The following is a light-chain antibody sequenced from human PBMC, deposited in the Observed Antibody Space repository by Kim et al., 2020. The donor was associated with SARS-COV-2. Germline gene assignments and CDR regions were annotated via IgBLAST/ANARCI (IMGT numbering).Light chain of an antibody. J-gene: IGLJ3*02. CDR1: SGHSSYA. Sequence: QLVLTQSPSASASLGASVKLTCTLSSGHSSYAIAWHQQQPEKGPRYLMKLNSDGSHSKGDGIPDRFSGSSSGAERYLTISSLQSEDEVDYYCQTWGTGPVFGGGTQLTVL. CDR3: QTWGTGPV. CDR2: LNSDGSH. V-gene: IGLV4-69*01.